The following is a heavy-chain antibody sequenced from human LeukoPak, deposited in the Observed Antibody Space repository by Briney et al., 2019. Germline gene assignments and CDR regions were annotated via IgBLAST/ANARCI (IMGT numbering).Heavy chain of an antibody. CDR2: ISWNSGSI. CDR3: AKEPYYYDSSGEFDY. Sequence: GGSLRLSCAASGFTFDDYAMHWVRQAPGKGLEWVSGISWNSGSIGYADSVKGRFTISRDNAKNSLYLQMNSPRAEDTALYYCAKEPYYYDSSGEFDYWGQGTLVTVSS. CDR1: GFTFDDYA. V-gene: IGHV3-9*01. D-gene: IGHD3-22*01. J-gene: IGHJ4*02.